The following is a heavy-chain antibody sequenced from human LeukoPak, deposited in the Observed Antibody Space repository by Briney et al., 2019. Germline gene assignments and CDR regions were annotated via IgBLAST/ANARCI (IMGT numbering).Heavy chain of an antibody. CDR3: AREPGTDYRKYYFDY. D-gene: IGHD3/OR15-3a*01. Sequence: GGSLRLSCAASGFTFSSYGMHWVRRAPGKGLEWVAVISYDGSNKYYADSVKGRFTISRDNSKNTLYLQMNSLRAEDTAVYYCAREPGTDYRKYYFDYWGQGTLVTVSS. CDR1: GFTFSSYG. V-gene: IGHV3-30*03. CDR2: ISYDGSNK. J-gene: IGHJ4*02.